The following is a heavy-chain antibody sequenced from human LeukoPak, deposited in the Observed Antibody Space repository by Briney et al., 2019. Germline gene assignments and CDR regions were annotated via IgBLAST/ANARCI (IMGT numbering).Heavy chain of an antibody. CDR3: ASKLTAVAGYFDC. CDR2: IHHSGST. J-gene: IGHJ4*02. CDR1: GGSISSNKW. D-gene: IGHD6-19*01. Sequence: SSGTLSLTCAVSGGSISSNKWWSWVRQPPGKGLEWIGEIHHSGSTNYNPSLKSRVTISVDKSKNQFSLKLSSVTAADTAVYYCASKLTAVAGYFDCWGQGTLVTVSS. V-gene: IGHV4-4*02.